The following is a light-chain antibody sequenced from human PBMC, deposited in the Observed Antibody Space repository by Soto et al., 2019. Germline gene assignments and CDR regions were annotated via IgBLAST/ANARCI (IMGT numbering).Light chain of an antibody. Sequence: QSVLTRPPSASGTPGQSVAFSCSGSSSNIGANTVNWYQQLPGAAPKLLIYSHSQRPSGVPDRFSGSKSGTSASLAISGLQSDDEADYYCAAWDDSLNGYVFGSGTKVTVL. J-gene: IGLJ1*01. V-gene: IGLV1-44*01. CDR3: AAWDDSLNGYV. CDR1: SSNIGANT. CDR2: SHS.